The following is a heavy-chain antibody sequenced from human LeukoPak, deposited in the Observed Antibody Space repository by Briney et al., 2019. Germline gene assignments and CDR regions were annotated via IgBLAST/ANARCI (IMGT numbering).Heavy chain of an antibody. D-gene: IGHD1-26*01. J-gene: IGHJ4*02. V-gene: IGHV3-7*01. Sequence: GGSLRLSCGVSGFTFSIYWMSWVRQAPGKGLEWVANIKQDGSEKYYVDSVKGRFTISRDNAKNSLYLQMNSLRAEDTAVYCCAGGGSYFGNWGQGTLVTVSS. CDR1: GFTFSIYW. CDR2: IKQDGSEK. CDR3: AGGGSYFGN.